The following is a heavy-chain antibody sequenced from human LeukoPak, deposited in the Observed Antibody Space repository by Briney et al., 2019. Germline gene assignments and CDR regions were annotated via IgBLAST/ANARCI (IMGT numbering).Heavy chain of an antibody. D-gene: IGHD3-22*01. V-gene: IGHV4-34*01. CDR3: ARRGSSGYYYRTYYFDY. J-gene: IGHJ4*02. CDR1: GGSITSGEHY. CDR2: INHSGST. Sequence: SETLSLTCTVSGGSITSGEHYCSWIRQPPGKGLEWIGEINHSGSTNYNPSLKSRVTISVDTSKNQFSLKLSSVTAADTAVYYCARRGSSGYYYRTYYFDYWGQETLVTVSS.